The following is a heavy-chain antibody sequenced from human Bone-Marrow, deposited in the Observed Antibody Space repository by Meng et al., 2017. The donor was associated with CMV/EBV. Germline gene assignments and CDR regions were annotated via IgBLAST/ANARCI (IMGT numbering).Heavy chain of an antibody. V-gene: IGHV1-18*01. CDR3: AREYRQRSLIQLWHYYYYAMDV. D-gene: IGHD1-1*01. CDR1: GYTFTSYG. J-gene: IGHJ6*02. CDR2: ISAYNGST. Sequence: ASVKVSCKASGYTFTSYGISWVRQAPGQGLEWMGWISAYNGSTNYAQKLQGRVTMTTDTSTSTAYMELRSLRSDDTAVYYCAREYRQRSLIQLWHYYYYAMDVWGQGTTVTVSS.